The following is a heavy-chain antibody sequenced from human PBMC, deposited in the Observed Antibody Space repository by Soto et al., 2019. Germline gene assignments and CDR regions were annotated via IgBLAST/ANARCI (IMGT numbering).Heavy chain of an antibody. D-gene: IGHD2-15*01. J-gene: IGHJ4*02. CDR1: GFSLSTSGVG. CDR3: ALLVVAEVTYYFDY. V-gene: IGHV2-5*02. Sequence: QITLKESGPTLVKPTQTLTLTCTFSGFSLSTSGVGVGWIRQPPGKALEWLAFIYWDDDKRYSPSMKSRLTISTDTSKNQVVLRMPNMDPVDTATYSCALLVVAEVTYYFDYWGQGTLVSVYS. CDR2: IYWDDDK.